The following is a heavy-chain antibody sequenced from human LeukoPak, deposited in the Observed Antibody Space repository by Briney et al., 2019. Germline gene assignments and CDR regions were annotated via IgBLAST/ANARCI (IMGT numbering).Heavy chain of an antibody. Sequence: SSETLSLTCAVYGGSFSGYYWSWIRQPPGKGLEWIGEINHSGSTNYNPSLKSRVTISVDTSKNQFSLKLSSVTAADTAVYYCARGRGTMPYNWFDPWGQGTLVTVSS. CDR1: GGSFSGYY. CDR2: INHSGST. D-gene: IGHD1-7*01. J-gene: IGHJ5*02. V-gene: IGHV4-34*01. CDR3: ARGRGTMPYNWFDP.